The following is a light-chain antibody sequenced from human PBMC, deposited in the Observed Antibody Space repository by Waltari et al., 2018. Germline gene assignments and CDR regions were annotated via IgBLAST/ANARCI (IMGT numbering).Light chain of an antibody. V-gene: IGLV2-11*01. CDR3: CSYAGTSP. Sequence: SALTQPRTVSGAPGQSVTISCTGASTNFGGSNYVSWYQQHPGKAPKLIIYDVTKRPSGVPDRFSGSKSGDTASLTISGLQAEDEADYYCCSYAGTSPFGTGTKVTVL. J-gene: IGLJ1*01. CDR2: DVT. CDR1: STNFGGSNY.